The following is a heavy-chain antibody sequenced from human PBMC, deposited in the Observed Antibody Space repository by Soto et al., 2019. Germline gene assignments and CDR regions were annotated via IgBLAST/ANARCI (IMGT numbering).Heavy chain of an antibody. D-gene: IGHD3-22*01. CDR3: VGLLRGCYYYGMDV. CDR2: IYYSGST. V-gene: IGHV4-39*01. Sequence: SETLSLTCTVSGGSISSSSYYWGWIRQPPGKGLEWIGSIYYSGSTYYNPSLKSRVTISVDTSKNQFSLKLSSVTAADTAVYYCVGLLRGCYYYGMDVWGQGTTVTVSS. CDR1: GGSISSSSYY. J-gene: IGHJ6*02.